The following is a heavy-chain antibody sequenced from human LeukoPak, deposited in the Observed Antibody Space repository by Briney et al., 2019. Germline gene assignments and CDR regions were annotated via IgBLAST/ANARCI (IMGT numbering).Heavy chain of an antibody. V-gene: IGHV4-4*02. CDR1: GGSISNNW. CDR3: ARSTTVTDSARGEYYYMDV. Sequence: SGTLSLTCAVSGGSISNNWWTWVRQPPGKGLEWIGEIYHNGSTNYNPSLKTRVTISVDKSKNQFSLKLRSVTAADTAVYYCARSTTVTDSARGEYYYMDVWGKGTTVTISS. CDR2: IYHNGST. J-gene: IGHJ6*03. D-gene: IGHD4-17*01.